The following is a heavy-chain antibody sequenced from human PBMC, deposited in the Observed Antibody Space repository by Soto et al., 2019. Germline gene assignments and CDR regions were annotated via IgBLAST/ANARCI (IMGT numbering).Heavy chain of an antibody. V-gene: IGHV3-30-3*01. Sequence: GGSLRLSCAASGFTFSSYAMHWVRQAPGKGLEWVAVISYDGSNKYYADSVKGRFTISRDNSKNTLYLQMNSLRAEDTAVYYCARERGEYDSGWYIDRWGQGTPVTVSS. CDR1: GFTFSSYA. D-gene: IGHD6-19*01. CDR2: ISYDGSNK. J-gene: IGHJ5*02. CDR3: ARERGEYDSGWYIDR.